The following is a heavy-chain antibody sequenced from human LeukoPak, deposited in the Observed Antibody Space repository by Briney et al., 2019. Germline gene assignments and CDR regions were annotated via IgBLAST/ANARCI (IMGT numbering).Heavy chain of an antibody. CDR3: ARYYYDSSGYYPTDFFDY. V-gene: IGHV4-34*01. D-gene: IGHD3-22*01. J-gene: IGHJ4*02. Sequence: PSETLSLTCAVYGGSFSGYYWSWIRQPPGKGLEWIGEINHSGSTNYNPSLKSRVTISVDTSKNQFSLKLSSVTAADTAVYYCARYYYDSSGYYPTDFFDYWGQGTLVTVSS. CDR1: GGSFSGYY. CDR2: INHSGST.